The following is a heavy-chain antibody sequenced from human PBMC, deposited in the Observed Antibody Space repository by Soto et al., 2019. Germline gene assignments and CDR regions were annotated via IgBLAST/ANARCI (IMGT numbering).Heavy chain of an antibody. Sequence: GGSLRLSCAASGFTFSTYGMNWVRQAPGKGLEWVSSISSSGSYIYYADSVKGRFTISRDNAKNSLYLQMNSLRAEDTAVYYCARVQTPRRWVGCMDVWGQGTRVT. CDR3: ARVQTPRRWVGCMDV. CDR1: GFTFSTYG. D-gene: IGHD6-25*01. CDR2: ISSSGSYI. V-gene: IGHV3-21*01. J-gene: IGHJ6*02.